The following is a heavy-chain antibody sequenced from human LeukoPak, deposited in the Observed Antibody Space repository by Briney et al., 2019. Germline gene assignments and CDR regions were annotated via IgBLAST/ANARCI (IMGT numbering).Heavy chain of an antibody. CDR3: ARGSSITIFGVVIIGFDY. CDR2: INPNSGGT. D-gene: IGHD3-3*01. J-gene: IGHJ4*02. Sequence: GASVKVSCKASGYTFTGYYMHWVRQAPGQGLEWMGWINPNSGGTNYAQKFQGRVTMARDTSISTAYMELSRLRSDDTAVYYCARGSSITIFGVVIIGFDYWGQGTLVTVSS. CDR1: GYTFTGYY. V-gene: IGHV1-2*02.